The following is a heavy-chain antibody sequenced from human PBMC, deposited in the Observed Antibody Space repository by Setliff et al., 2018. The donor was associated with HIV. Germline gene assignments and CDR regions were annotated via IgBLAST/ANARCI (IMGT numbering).Heavy chain of an antibody. CDR3: ASTGGYSYGFFDS. CDR2: IYYSGST. J-gene: IGHJ4*02. Sequence: SETLSLTCTVSGGSISSHYWSWIRQPPGKGLEWIGYIYYSGSTNYNPSLKSRVTISVDTSKNQFSLKLNSVTAADTAVYYCASTGGYSYGFFDSWGQGALVTVSS. D-gene: IGHD5-18*01. V-gene: IGHV4-59*11. CDR1: GGSISSHY.